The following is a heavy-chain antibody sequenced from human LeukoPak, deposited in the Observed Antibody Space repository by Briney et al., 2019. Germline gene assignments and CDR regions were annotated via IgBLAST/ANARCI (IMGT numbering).Heavy chain of an antibody. Sequence: ASVKVSCKPSGYTFTGYYIHWVRQAPGQGLEWMGWINPNSGGTNYAQKFQGRVTMTRDTSISTAHMELSRLRSDDTAVYYCAKNIWFGESSDAFHIWGRGTMVTVSS. CDR1: GYTFTGYY. V-gene: IGHV1-2*02. D-gene: IGHD3-10*01. CDR2: INPNSGGT. CDR3: AKNIWFGESSDAFHI. J-gene: IGHJ3*02.